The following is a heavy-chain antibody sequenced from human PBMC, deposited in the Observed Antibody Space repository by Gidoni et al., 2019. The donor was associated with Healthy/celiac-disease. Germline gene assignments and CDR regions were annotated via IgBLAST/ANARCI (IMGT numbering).Heavy chain of an antibody. CDR2: SNHSGST. Sequence: QVQLQQPGAGLLKPSETPPLTSAVHGGSFSGHDWSWIRQPPGMGLEWIGESNHSGSTNYNPARRGRVTISVDTSKNQFSLKLSSVTAADAAVYYWAGLRGQYNSSRRAQGYFGYWGQGTLVTVSS. V-gene: IGHV4-34*01. CDR1: GGSFSGHD. J-gene: IGHJ4*02. D-gene: IGHD1-1*01. CDR3: AGLRGQYNSSRRAQGYFGY.